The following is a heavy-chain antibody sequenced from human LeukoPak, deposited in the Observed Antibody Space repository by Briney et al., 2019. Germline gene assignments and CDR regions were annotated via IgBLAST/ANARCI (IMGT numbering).Heavy chain of an antibody. D-gene: IGHD1-1*01. J-gene: IGHJ4*02. Sequence: GGSLRLSCAASGFTFRNYWMQWVRQVPGKGLVWVSRISSDESWTSYADSVKGRFPISRDNAKNTLYLQMNSLRAEDTAIYYCARGGPGTGMDYWGQGALVTVSS. V-gene: IGHV3-74*01. CDR1: GFTFRNYW. CDR3: ARGGPGTGMDY. CDR2: ISSDESWT.